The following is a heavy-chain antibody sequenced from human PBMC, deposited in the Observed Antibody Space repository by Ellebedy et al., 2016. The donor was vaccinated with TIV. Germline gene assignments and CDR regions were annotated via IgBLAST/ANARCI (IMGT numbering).Heavy chain of an antibody. CDR3: ARSVVGATGGAGY. CDR1: GYTFTGYY. V-gene: IGHV1-2*02. D-gene: IGHD1-26*01. CDR2: INPNSGGT. Sequence: ASVKVSCKASGYTFTGYYMHWVRQAPGQGLEWMGWINPNSGGTNYAQKFQGRVTMTRDTSISTAYMELSRLRSDDTAVYYCARSVVGATGGAGYWGQGTLVTVSS. J-gene: IGHJ4*02.